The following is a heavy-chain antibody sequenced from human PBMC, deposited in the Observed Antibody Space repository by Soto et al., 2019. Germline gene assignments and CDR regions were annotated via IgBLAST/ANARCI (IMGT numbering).Heavy chain of an antibody. Sequence: EVQLLESGGGLVQPGGSLRLSCAASGFTFSSYAMSWVRQAPGKGVEWVSAISGSGDSTYYADSVKGRFTISRDNAKNTQYLQMNSLRAENTAVYYCAKRTVGWYFDLWGRGTLVTVSS. J-gene: IGHJ2*01. V-gene: IGHV3-23*01. CDR2: ISGSGDST. D-gene: IGHD4-17*01. CDR1: GFTFSSYA. CDR3: AKRTVGWYFDL.